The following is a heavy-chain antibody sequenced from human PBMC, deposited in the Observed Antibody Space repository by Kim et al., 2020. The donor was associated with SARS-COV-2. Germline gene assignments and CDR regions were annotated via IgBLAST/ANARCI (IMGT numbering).Heavy chain of an antibody. Sequence: GGSLRLSCAASGFTFSSYGMHWLRQAPDKGLEWVAVVWSDGVNKYYADSVRGRFTVSRDNSKNTLYLQLNNVGAEDTAVYYCARDGSSSGGFDPWGQGSLVAVSS. V-gene: IGHV3-33*01. CDR3: ARDGSSSGGFDP. CDR2: VWSDGVNK. D-gene: IGHD6-6*01. CDR1: GFTFSSYG. J-gene: IGHJ5*02.